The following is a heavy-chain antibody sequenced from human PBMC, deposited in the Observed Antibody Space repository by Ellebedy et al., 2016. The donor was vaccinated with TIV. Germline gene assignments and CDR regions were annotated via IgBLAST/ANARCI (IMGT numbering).Heavy chain of an antibody. Sequence: GESLKISCAASGFTFSSYSMNWVRQAPGKGLEWVSYISSSSSTIYYADSVKGRFTISRDNSKNTLYLQMNSLRAEDTAVYYCARDWTLRRPPYSSGWAMGYWGQGTLVTVSS. D-gene: IGHD6-19*01. CDR3: ARDWTLRRPPYSSGWAMGY. J-gene: IGHJ4*02. CDR2: ISSSSSTI. V-gene: IGHV3-48*01. CDR1: GFTFSSYS.